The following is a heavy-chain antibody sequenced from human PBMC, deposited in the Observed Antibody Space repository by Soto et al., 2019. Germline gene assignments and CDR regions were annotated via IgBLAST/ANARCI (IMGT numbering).Heavy chain of an antibody. J-gene: IGHJ3*02. Sequence: GESLKISCAASGFTFSSYAMHWVRQAPGKGLEWVAVISYDGSNKYYADSVKGRFTISRDNSKNTLYLQMNSLRAEDTAVYYCARDLSWYSSPSFAFDIWGQGTMVTVSS. CDR3: ARDLSWYSSPSFAFDI. V-gene: IGHV3-30-3*01. CDR2: ISYDGSNK. CDR1: GFTFSSYA. D-gene: IGHD6-13*01.